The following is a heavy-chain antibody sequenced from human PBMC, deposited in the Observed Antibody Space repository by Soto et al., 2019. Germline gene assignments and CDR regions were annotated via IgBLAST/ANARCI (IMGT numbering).Heavy chain of an antibody. CDR3: ATAASSGYYLNS. J-gene: IGHJ4*02. CDR1: GASISSGVYY. V-gene: IGHV4-31*03. Sequence: PSETLSLTCTVSGASISSGVYYWSWIRQHPGKGLEWIGYIHNIGSTNYNPSLKSRVTISLDTSQNQFSLKMTSATAADTAEYFCATAASSGYYLNSWGQGSMLTV. CDR2: IHNIGST. D-gene: IGHD3-22*01.